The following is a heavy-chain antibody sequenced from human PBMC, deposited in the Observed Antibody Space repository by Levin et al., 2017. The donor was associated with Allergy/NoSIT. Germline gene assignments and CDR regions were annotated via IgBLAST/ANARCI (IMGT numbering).Heavy chain of an antibody. D-gene: IGHD5-24*01. CDR3: ERGGSKRWPEIGN. CDR2: IYYSGST. CDR1: GGSISNYY. V-gene: IGHV4-59*01. J-gene: IGHJ4*02. Sequence: SQTLSLTCTISGGSISNYYLSWIRQPPGKGLEWIGNIYYSGSTNYNASLKSRVTISLDTSMKQFSLRLSSVTAADTADYYCERGGSKRWPEIGNWGQGTLVAVSS.